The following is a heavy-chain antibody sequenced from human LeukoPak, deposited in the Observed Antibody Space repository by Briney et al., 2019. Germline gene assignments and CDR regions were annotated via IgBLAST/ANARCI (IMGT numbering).Heavy chain of an antibody. CDR2: IYYTGST. CDR1: GGAITNYY. J-gene: IGHJ4*02. Sequence: PSETLSLTCGVSGGAITNYYWNWIRQAPGKGLEWLGYIYYTGSTTYNPSVKSRITISLDTSKKQISLKLRSVTAADTAVYYCARGKYSSGWFLDYWGQGTLVIVSS. D-gene: IGHD6-19*01. CDR3: ARGKYSSGWFLDY. V-gene: IGHV4-59*01.